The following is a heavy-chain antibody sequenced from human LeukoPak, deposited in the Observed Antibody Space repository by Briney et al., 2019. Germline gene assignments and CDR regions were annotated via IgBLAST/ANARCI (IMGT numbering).Heavy chain of an antibody. J-gene: IGHJ1*01. V-gene: IGHV4-39*01. CDR1: GGSISSSSYY. Sequence: SETLSLTCTVSGGSISSSSYYWGWIRQPPGKGLEWIGSIYYSGSTYYNPSLKSRVTISVDTSKNQFSLKLSSVTAADTAVYYCARQGRYYDFWSGYYQEYFQHWGQGTLVTVSS. CDR2: IYYSGST. D-gene: IGHD3-3*01. CDR3: ARQGRYYDFWSGYYQEYFQH.